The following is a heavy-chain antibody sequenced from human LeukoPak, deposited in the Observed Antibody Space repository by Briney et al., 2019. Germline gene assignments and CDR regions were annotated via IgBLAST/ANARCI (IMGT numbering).Heavy chain of an antibody. CDR2: INPNSGGT. CDR3: AREVHSGYDFDY. J-gene: IGHJ4*02. Sequence: ASVKVSCKASGYTFTGYYMHWVRQAPGQGLEWMGWINPNSGGTNYAQKFQGRVTMTRDTSISTAYMELGRLRSDDTAVYYCAREVHSGYDFDYWGQGTLVTVSS. CDR1: GYTFTGYY. D-gene: IGHD5-12*01. V-gene: IGHV1-2*02.